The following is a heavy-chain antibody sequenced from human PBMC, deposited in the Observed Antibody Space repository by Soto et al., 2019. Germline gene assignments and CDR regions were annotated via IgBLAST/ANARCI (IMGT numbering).Heavy chain of an antibody. V-gene: IGHV1-46*01. CDR3: ARGPDDSDVPRWDH. CDR1: GFTFSNYG. D-gene: IGHD4-17*01. CDR2: INLRGGTT. Sequence: QVQLVESGGGVVQPGGSLRLSCAASGFTFSNYGMHWVRQAPGQGLEWMGIINLRGGTTEYAHKFRGRVTVTGDTSTRTAYMELSSLRSEDTAVYFCARGPDDSDVPRWDHWGQGTLITVSS. J-gene: IGHJ4*02.